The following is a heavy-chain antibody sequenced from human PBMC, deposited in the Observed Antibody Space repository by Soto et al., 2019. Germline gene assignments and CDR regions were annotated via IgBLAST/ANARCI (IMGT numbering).Heavy chain of an antibody. CDR2: IYYSGST. CDR1: GGSVSSGSYY. CDR3: ARVVSEAAPILWDY. V-gene: IGHV4-61*01. D-gene: IGHD2-21*01. J-gene: IGHJ4*02. Sequence: QVQLQESGPGLVKPSETLSLTCTVSGGSVSSGSYYWSWIRQPPGKGLEWIGYIYYSGSTNYNPSLKSRVTLSVDTSKNQFSLKLSSGTAADTAVYYCARVVSEAAPILWDYWGQGTLVTVSS.